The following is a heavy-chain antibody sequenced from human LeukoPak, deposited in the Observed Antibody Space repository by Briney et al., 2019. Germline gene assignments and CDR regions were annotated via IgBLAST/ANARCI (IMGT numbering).Heavy chain of an antibody. J-gene: IGHJ6*02. V-gene: IGHV3-48*04. CDR1: GFTFSSYA. Sequence: GGSLRLSCAASGFTFSSYAMSWVRQAPGKGLEWVSCISSSSSTIYYADSVKGRFTISRDNAKNSLYLQMNSLRAEDTAVYYCARVGGELLDYYYYGMDVWGQGTTVTVPS. CDR2: ISSSSSTI. D-gene: IGHD1-26*01. CDR3: ARVGGELLDYYYYGMDV.